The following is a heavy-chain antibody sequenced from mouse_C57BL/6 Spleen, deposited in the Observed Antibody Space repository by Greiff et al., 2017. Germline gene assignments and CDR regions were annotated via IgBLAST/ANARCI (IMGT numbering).Heavy chain of an antibody. Sequence: EVKVEESGGGLVKPGGSLKLSCAASGFTFSDYGMHWVRQAPEKGLEWVAYISSGSSTIYYADTVKGRFTISRDNAKNTLFLQMTSLRSEDTAMYYCARYYSNYFDYWGQGTTLTVSS. V-gene: IGHV5-17*01. J-gene: IGHJ2*01. D-gene: IGHD2-5*01. CDR1: GFTFSDYG. CDR3: ARYYSNYFDY. CDR2: ISSGSSTI.